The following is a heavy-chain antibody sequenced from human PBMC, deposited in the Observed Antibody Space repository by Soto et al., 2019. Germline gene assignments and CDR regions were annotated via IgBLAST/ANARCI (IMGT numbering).Heavy chain of an antibody. J-gene: IGHJ4*02. CDR1: GFTFSSYS. CDR2: ISSSSRYI. V-gene: IGHV3-21*01. Sequence: EVQLVESGGGLVKPGGSLRLSCAASGFTFSSYSMNWVRQAPGKGLEWVSTISSSSRYIYYADSVKGRFTISIDNAKNSLYLQMNILRAEDTAVYYSARQAVDSGDYWGQGTLVTVSS. CDR3: ARQAVDSGDY. D-gene: IGHD2-21*01.